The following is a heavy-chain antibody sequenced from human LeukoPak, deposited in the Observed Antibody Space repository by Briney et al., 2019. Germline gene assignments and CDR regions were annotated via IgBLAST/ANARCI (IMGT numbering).Heavy chain of an antibody. V-gene: IGHV3-30*03. Sequence: PGRSLRLSCAASGFTFSSYGMHWVRQAPGKGLEWVAVISHDGNNKHYADSVKGRFTISRDNSKNTLYLQMNSLRSDDTAVYYCARGGTPPEPWGQGTLVTVSS. J-gene: IGHJ5*02. CDR3: ARGGTPPEP. CDR1: GFTFSSYG. D-gene: IGHD1-1*01. CDR2: ISHDGNNK.